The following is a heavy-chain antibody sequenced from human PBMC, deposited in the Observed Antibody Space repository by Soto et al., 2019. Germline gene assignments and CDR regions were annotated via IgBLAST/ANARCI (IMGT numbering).Heavy chain of an antibody. CDR3: ARIKYSSSWYVHYYYGMDV. CDR2: IYPGDSDT. D-gene: IGHD6-13*01. J-gene: IGHJ6*02. Sequence: GESLKISCKGSGYSFTSYWIGRVRQMPGKGLEWMGIIYPGDSDTRYSPSFQGQVTISADKSISTAYLQWSSLKASDTAMYYCARIKYSSSWYVHYYYGMDVWGQGTTVTVSS. V-gene: IGHV5-51*01. CDR1: GYSFTSYW.